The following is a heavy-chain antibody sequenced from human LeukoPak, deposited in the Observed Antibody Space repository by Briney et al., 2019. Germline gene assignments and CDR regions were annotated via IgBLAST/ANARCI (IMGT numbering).Heavy chain of an antibody. J-gene: IGHJ4*02. CDR3: TRGPPHSSGWYYFDY. Sequence: PGGSLRLSCAASGFTFSNYWMHWVRQAPGKGLVWVSRISGDGSSASYADSVKGRFTISRDNAKNTLYLQVNSLRAEDTAVYYCTRGPPHSSGWYYFDYWGQGTLVTVSS. D-gene: IGHD6-19*01. V-gene: IGHV3-74*01. CDR2: ISGDGSSA. CDR1: GFTFSNYW.